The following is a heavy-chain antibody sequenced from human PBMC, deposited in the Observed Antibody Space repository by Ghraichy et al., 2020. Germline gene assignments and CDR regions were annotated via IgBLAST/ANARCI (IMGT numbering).Heavy chain of an antibody. Sequence: SETLFLTCTVSGGSISSYYWSWIRQPPGKGLEWIGYIYYSGSTNYNPSLKSRVTISVDTSKNQFSLKLSSVTAADTAVYYCARYLVGWELPYYYYYMDVWGKGTTVTVSS. J-gene: IGHJ6*03. V-gene: IGHV4-59*01. CDR3: ARYLVGWELPYYYYYMDV. CDR1: GGSISSYY. CDR2: IYYSGST. D-gene: IGHD1-26*01.